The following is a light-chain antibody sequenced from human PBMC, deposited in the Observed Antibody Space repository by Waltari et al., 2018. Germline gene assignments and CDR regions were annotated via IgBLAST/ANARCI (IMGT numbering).Light chain of an antibody. CDR3: SSYTTTGTVI. Sequence: QSALTQPASVSGSPGQSITIPCTGTSSDVGGYNSVSWYQQYPGKAPKLMIYDVTYRPSGVSTRFSGSKSGNTASLTISGLQAEDEADYYCSSYTTTGTVIFGGGTKLTVL. CDR1: SSDVGGYNS. V-gene: IGLV2-14*03. J-gene: IGLJ2*01. CDR2: DVT.